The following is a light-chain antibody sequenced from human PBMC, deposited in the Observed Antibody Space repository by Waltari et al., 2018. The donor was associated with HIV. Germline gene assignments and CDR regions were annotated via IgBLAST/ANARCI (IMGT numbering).Light chain of an antibody. J-gene: IGKJ2*01. V-gene: IGKV3-20*01. CDR1: ESFSSSH. CDR3: QQYGSTPNT. CDR2: ATS. Sequence: EIVLTQSPDPLSLSPGERATLSCRASESFSSSHLAWLQQKPGQAPRLVIYATSNRATGIPDRFSGSMSGTDFTLTISGLEPEDSAVFYCQQYGSTPNTFGQGTRLEI.